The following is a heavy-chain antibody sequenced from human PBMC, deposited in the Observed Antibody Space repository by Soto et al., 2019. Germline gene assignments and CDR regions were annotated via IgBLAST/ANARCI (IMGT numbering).Heavy chain of an antibody. D-gene: IGHD6-13*01. Sequence: GGSLRLSCAASGFSFSSSAMTWVRQAPGKGLEWVSAISGSGGSTYYADSVKGRFTISRDNSKNTLYLQMNSLRAEDTAVYYCAKDTYSSSCCPSHWGQGTLVTVSS. CDR3: AKDTYSSSCCPSH. J-gene: IGHJ4*02. CDR2: ISGSGGST. CDR1: GFSFSSSA. V-gene: IGHV3-23*01.